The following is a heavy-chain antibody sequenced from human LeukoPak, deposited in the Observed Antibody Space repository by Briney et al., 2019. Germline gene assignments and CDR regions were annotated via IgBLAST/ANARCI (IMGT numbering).Heavy chain of an antibody. J-gene: IGHJ4*02. CDR3: AKDAAGPEY. D-gene: IGHD6-13*01. V-gene: IGHV3-23*01. CDR1: GLTFSDYS. CDR2: ISAGGGST. Sequence: GGSLRLPCAVSGLTFSDYSMTWVRQAPGKGLFWVSGISAGGGSTYYADSVKGRFTISRDNSRNTLYLQMNSLSAEDTAVYYCAKDAAGPEYWGQGTLVAVSS.